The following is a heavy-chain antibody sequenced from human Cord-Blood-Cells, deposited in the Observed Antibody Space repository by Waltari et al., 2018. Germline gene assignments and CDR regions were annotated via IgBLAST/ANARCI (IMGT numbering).Heavy chain of an antibody. CDR1: GGSFSGYY. J-gene: IGHJ4*02. CDR2: INHSGST. D-gene: IGHD6-19*01. CDR3: ARVAGDPFYYFDY. Sequence: QVQLQQWGAGLLKPSETLSLTCAVYGGSFSGYYWSWIRQPPGKGLEWIGEINHSGSTHSNPSRKSRVTISVDTSKNQFSLKLSSVTAADTAVYYCARVAGDPFYYFDYWGQGTLVTVSS. V-gene: IGHV4-34*01.